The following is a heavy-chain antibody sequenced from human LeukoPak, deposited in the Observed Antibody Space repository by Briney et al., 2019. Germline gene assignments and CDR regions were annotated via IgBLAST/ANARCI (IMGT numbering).Heavy chain of an antibody. CDR1: GYTFTSYA. CDR2: INTNTGNP. CDR3: ASTWIPTSFIGYYYYGMDV. J-gene: IGHJ6*02. Sequence: ASVKVSCKASGYTFTSYAMNWVRQAPGQGLEWMGWINTNTGNPTYAQGFTGRFVFSLDTSVSTAYLQISSLKAEDTAVYYCASTWIPTSFIGYYYYGMDVWGQGTTVTVSS. V-gene: IGHV7-4-1*02. D-gene: IGHD2-15*01.